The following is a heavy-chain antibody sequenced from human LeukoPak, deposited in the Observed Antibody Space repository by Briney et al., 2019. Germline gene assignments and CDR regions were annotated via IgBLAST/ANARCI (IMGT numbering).Heavy chain of an antibody. V-gene: IGHV1-46*01. CDR2: INPSGDST. Sequence: ASVTVSFKSSVYTVTVYYMHWVRHAPGQGLEWMAQINPSGDSTHYAQRFQGRVTMTRDTSTNTVYMEVSSLRSEDTAVYFCARSGSYSPFDYWGQGTLVTVS. CDR3: ARSGSYSPFDY. D-gene: IGHD1-26*01. CDR1: VYTVTVYY. J-gene: IGHJ4*02.